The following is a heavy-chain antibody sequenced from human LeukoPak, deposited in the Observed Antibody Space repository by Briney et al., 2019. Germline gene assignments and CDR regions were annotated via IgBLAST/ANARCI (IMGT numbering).Heavy chain of an antibody. CDR3: ARGPMVRGVAAFDI. Sequence: SQTLSLTCAVSGGSISSCGYSWSWIPQPPGKGLEWIGYIYHSGSTYYNPSLKSRVTISVGRSKNQFSLKLSSVTAADTAVYYCARGPMVRGVAAFDIWGQGTMVTVSS. J-gene: IGHJ3*02. D-gene: IGHD3-10*01. CDR2: IYHSGST. CDR1: GGSISSCGYS. V-gene: IGHV4-30-2*01.